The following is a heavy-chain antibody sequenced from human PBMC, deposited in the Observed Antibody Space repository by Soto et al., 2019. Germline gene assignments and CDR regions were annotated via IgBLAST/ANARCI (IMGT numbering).Heavy chain of an antibody. V-gene: IGHV1-18*01. CDR2: ISAYNGNT. J-gene: IGHJ3*02. D-gene: IGHD3-22*01. CDR3: AREGVRADAFDI. Sequence: GASAKLSCKASGGAYNSFHFNWVRQAPGQGLEWMGWISAYNGNTNYAQKLQGRVTMTTDTSTSTAYMELRSLRSDDTAVYYCAREGVRADAFDIWGQGTMVTVS. CDR1: GGAYNSFH.